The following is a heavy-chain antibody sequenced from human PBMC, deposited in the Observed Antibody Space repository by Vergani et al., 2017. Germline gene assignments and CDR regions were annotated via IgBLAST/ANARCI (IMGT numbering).Heavy chain of an antibody. Sequence: QVTLKESGPVLVKPTETLTLTCTFSGFSLSTSGMCVSWIRQPPGKALEWLALIDWDDDKYYSTSLKTRLTISKDTSKNQVVLTMTNMDPVDTATYYCAGAYVDTAMVLRTGQRDYYYYYGMDVWGQGTTVTVSS. V-gene: IGHV2-70*01. D-gene: IGHD5-18*01. CDR2: IDWDDDK. CDR1: GFSLSTSGMC. CDR3: AGAYVDTAMVLRTGQRDYYYYYGMDV. J-gene: IGHJ6*02.